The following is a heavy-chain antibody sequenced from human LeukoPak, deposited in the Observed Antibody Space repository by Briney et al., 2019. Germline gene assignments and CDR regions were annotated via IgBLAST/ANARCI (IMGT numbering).Heavy chain of an antibody. D-gene: IGHD3-3*01. J-gene: IGHJ4*02. CDR1: GGSISSYY. CDR3: ARPFWSGYPDY. V-gene: IGHV4-59*08. Sequence: SETLSLTCTVSGGSISSYYWSWIRQPPGKGLEWIGYIYYSGSTNYNPSLKSRVTISVDTSKNQFSLKLSSVTAADTAVYYCARPFWSGYPDYWGQGTLVTVSS. CDR2: IYYSGST.